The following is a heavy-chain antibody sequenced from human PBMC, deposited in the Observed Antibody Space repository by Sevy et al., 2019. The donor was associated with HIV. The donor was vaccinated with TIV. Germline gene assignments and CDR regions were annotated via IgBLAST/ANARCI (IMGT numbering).Heavy chain of an antibody. CDR2: IKXXXXGGAI. Sequence: GGSLRLSCAASXXXXXXAWMSWVRQAPGKXLEWVGRIKXXXXGGAIDYAAPVKGRFSISREDSKNTVYLQMNSLKTEDTAVXXXXTDPGYRGYDEEVIXYYXYGMDVWGQGTTVTVSS. D-gene: IGHD5-12*01. CDR3: XTDPGYRGYDEEVIXYYXYGMDV. J-gene: IGHJ6*02. CDR1: XXXXXXAW. V-gene: IGHV3-15*01.